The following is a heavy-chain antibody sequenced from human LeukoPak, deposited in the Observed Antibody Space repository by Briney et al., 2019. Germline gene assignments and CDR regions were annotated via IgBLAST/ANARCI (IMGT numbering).Heavy chain of an antibody. V-gene: IGHV4-34*01. CDR3: ARDPIHRGDYNAD. J-gene: IGHJ4*02. CDR2: INHSGST. CDR1: GGSFSGYY. Sequence: SQTLSLTCAVYGGSFSGYYWSWIRQPPGKGLEWIGEINHSGSTNYNPSLKSRVTISVDTSKNRMSLKLISVTAADTAVYYCARDPIHRGDYNADWGQGALVSVSS. D-gene: IGHD4-17*01.